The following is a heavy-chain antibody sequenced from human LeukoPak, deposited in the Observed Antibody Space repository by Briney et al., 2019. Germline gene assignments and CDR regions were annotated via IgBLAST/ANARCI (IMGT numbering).Heavy chain of an antibody. D-gene: IGHD3-16*01. CDR1: ARTFSSYA. V-gene: IGHV1-69*05. CDR2: IIPIFGTA. J-gene: IGHJ3*02. Sequence: ASVKVSCKASARTFSSYAISWVRQAPGQGLEWMGRIIPIFGTANYAQNFQGRVTITTDESTSTAYMELSSLRSEDTAVYYCARGGVMDAFDIWGQGTMVTVSS. CDR3: ARGGVMDAFDI.